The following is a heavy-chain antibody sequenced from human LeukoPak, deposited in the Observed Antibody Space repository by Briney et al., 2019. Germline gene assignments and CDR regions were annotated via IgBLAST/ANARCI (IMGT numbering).Heavy chain of an antibody. CDR2: ISYDGSNK. V-gene: IGHV3-30-3*01. CDR1: GFTFSSYA. CDR3: AKVKRYGDYFDAFDI. Sequence: PGGSLRLSCAASGFTFSSYAMHWVRQAPGKGLEWVAVISYDGSNKYYADSVKGRFTISRDNSKNTLYLQMNSLRAEDTAVYYCAKVKRYGDYFDAFDIWGQGTMVTVSS. D-gene: IGHD4-17*01. J-gene: IGHJ3*02.